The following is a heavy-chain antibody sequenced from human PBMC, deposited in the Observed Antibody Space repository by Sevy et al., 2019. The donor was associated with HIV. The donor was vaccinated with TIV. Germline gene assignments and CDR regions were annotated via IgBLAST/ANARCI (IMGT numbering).Heavy chain of an antibody. J-gene: IGHJ5*02. Sequence: GESLKISCAASGFTFNFHDMHWVRQAPGKGLEWVAFIWHDGSNKYMADSVKGRFTISRDNSKNTLFLQMNSLTVEDTAVYYCARETDNSARWLDPWGQGTLVTVSS. V-gene: IGHV3-30*02. CDR1: GFTFNFHD. D-gene: IGHD4-4*01. CDR2: IWHDGSNK. CDR3: ARETDNSARWLDP.